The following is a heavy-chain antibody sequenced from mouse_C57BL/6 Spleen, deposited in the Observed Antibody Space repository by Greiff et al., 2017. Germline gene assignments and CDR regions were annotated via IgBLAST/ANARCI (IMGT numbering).Heavy chain of an antibody. V-gene: IGHV1-80*01. J-gene: IGHJ2*01. CDR3: ARRYGNYFDY. D-gene: IGHD2-1*01. Sequence: VQLQQSGAELVKPGASVKISCKASGYAFSSYWMNWVKQRPGKGLEWIGQIYPGAGDTNYNGKFKGKATLTADKSSSTAYMQLISLTSEDSSVYFCARRYGNYFDYWGKGTTLTVSS. CDR2: IYPGAGDT. CDR1: GYAFSSYW.